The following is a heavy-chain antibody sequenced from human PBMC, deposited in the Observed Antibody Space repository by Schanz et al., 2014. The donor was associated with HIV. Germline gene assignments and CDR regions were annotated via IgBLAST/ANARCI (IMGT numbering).Heavy chain of an antibody. CDR2: IIPIFGTS. CDR1: GYTFTSYG. CDR3: ARGAAEMATMTPWRY. D-gene: IGHD5-12*01. V-gene: IGHV1-18*01. J-gene: IGHJ4*02. Sequence: QVHLVQSGTEVRKPGSSVKVSCKASGYTFTSYGINWVRQAPGQGLEWMGGIIPIFGTSNYAQKFQGRVTMTTDTSTSTAYMDLRSLRSDDTAVYYCARGAAEMATMTPWRYWGQGTLVTVSS.